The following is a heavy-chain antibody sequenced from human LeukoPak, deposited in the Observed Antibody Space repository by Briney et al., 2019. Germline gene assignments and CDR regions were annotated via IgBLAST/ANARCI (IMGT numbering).Heavy chain of an antibody. J-gene: IGHJ5*02. D-gene: IGHD1-26*01. V-gene: IGHV1-2*02. CDR1: GYTFTGYY. CDR3: ARNGKFDNWFDP. CDR2: VNTYSGAT. Sequence: GASVKVSCKASGYTFTGYYMHWVRQAPGQGLEWMGWVNTYSGATNYAQKFQDRVTMTTDTSINTAFLDLSRLTPDDTAIYYCARNGKFDNWFDPWGPGTLVAVSS.